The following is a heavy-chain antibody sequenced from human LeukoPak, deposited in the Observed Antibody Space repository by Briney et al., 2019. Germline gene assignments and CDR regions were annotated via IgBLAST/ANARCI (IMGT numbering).Heavy chain of an antibody. V-gene: IGHV4-61*02. CDR3: ARENYDSGDGAYYMDV. Sequence: SETLSLTCTVSGVSIRSSSYYWSWIRQPAGKGLEWIGRIYTSGSTNYNPSLKSRVTMSVDTSKNQFSLKLSSVTAADTAVYYCARENYDSGDGAYYMDVWGKGTTVTVSS. D-gene: IGHD3-10*01. CDR2: IYTSGST. J-gene: IGHJ6*03. CDR1: GVSIRSSSYY.